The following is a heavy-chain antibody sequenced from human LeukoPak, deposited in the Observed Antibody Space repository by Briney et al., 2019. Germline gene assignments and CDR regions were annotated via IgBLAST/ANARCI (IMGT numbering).Heavy chain of an antibody. CDR2: ISGSGGST. V-gene: IGHV3-23*01. Sequence: GGSLRLSCEASGSTFSSYAMSWVRQAPGKGLEWVSAISGSGGSTYYADSVKGRFTISRDNSKKTLYMQMNSLRAEDTAVYYCAVDYYDNSGYYSSRFDIWGQGTMVTVSS. D-gene: IGHD3-22*01. J-gene: IGHJ3*02. CDR3: AVDYYDNSGYYSSRFDI. CDR1: GSTFSSYA.